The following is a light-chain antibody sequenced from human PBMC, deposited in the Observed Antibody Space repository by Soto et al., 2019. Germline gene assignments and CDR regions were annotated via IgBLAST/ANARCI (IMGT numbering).Light chain of an antibody. CDR3: AACDDSLNGREV. V-gene: IGLV1-44*01. CDR1: SSNIGSNT. CDR2: SNN. J-gene: IGLJ1*01. Sequence: QSVLTQPPSASGTPGQRVTISCSGSSSNIGSNTVNWYQQLPGTAPKLLIYSNNQRPSGVPDRFSGSKSGTSASLAISGLQSEDDADYYCAACDDSLNGREVFGTGTNVTVL.